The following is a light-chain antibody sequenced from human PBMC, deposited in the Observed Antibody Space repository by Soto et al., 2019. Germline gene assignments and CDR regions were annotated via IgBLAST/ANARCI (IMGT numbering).Light chain of an antibody. CDR2: EVT. V-gene: IGLV2-14*01. CDR1: SSDVGGYNY. Sequence: QSALTQPASVSGSPGQSITISCTGTSSDVGGYNYVSWYQQHPGKAPKLIIYEVTNRPSGVSNRFSGSQSGNTASLTISGLQGEDEADYYCGSYTRSSTLVFGTGTKLTVL. J-gene: IGLJ1*01. CDR3: GSYTRSSTLV.